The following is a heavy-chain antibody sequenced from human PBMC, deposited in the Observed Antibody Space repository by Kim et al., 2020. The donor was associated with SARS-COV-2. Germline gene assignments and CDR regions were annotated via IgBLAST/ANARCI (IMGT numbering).Heavy chain of an antibody. CDR1: GFTFSTYG. V-gene: IGHV3-30*18. Sequence: GGSLRLSCVTSGFTFSTYGMHWVRRAPGKGLEWVAVISNDASNQKYGDSVKGRFTIARDNSKNTLYLQMNSLRADDTAIYYCAKDDADYCSGGGGCYRGLDRWGQGTLVTVSS. CDR2: ISNDASNQ. CDR3: AKDDADYCSGGGGCYRGLDR. J-gene: IGHJ5*02. D-gene: IGHD2-15*01.